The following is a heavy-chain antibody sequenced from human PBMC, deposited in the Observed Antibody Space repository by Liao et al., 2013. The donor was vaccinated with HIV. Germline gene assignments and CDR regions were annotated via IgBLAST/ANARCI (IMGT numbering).Heavy chain of an antibody. V-gene: IGHV4-34*01. Sequence: QVRLQQWGAGLLKPSETLSLTCAVYGGSFSGYYWSWIRQPPGKGLEWIGEINHSGSTNYNPSLKSRVTISVDTSKNQFSLKLSSVTAADTAVYYCARGPXELLLHYYYYMDVWAKGPRSPSP. J-gene: IGHJ6*03. CDR3: ARGPXELLLHYYYYMDV. D-gene: IGHD1-7*01. CDR1: GGSFSGYY. CDR2: INHSGST.